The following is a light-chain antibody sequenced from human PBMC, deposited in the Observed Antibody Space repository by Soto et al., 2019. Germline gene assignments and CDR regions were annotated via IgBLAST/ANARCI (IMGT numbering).Light chain of an antibody. Sequence: EIVLTQSPGTLSLSPGERATLSCRASQSISSNYVAWYQQKPGQATRLLIYDASSRATGIPNRFSGSGSGTDLTLTISRLEPEDFAVFYCQQYGDSPTFGQGTKVDIK. V-gene: IGKV3-20*01. J-gene: IGKJ1*01. CDR2: DAS. CDR3: QQYGDSPT. CDR1: QSISSNY.